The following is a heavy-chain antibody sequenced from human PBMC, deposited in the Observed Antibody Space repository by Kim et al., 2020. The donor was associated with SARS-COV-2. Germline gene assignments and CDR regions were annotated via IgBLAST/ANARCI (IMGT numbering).Heavy chain of an antibody. Sequence: GKGRFTISRDNSKNTLALQMKSLRGEDTARYYCAKSMVRGDGANFYYGLDVWGQGTTVTVSS. J-gene: IGHJ6*02. D-gene: IGHD3-10*01. CDR3: AKSMVRGDGANFYYGLDV. V-gene: IGHV3-23*01.